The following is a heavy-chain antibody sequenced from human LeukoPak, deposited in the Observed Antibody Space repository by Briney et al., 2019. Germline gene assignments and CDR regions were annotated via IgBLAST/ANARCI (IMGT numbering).Heavy chain of an antibody. CDR2: INPSGGST. CDR3: ARDKGSTMVRGVIAYNWFDP. V-gene: IGHV1-46*01. D-gene: IGHD3-10*01. Sequence: ASVKASCKASGYTFTSYYMHWVRQAPGQGLEWMGIINPSGGSTSYAQKFQGRVTMTRDMSTSTVYMELSSLRSEDTAVYYCARDKGSTMVRGVIAYNWFDPWGQGTLVTVSS. J-gene: IGHJ5*02. CDR1: GYTFTSYY.